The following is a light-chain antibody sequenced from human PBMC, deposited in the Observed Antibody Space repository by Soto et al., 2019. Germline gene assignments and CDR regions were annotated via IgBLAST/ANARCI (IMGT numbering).Light chain of an antibody. CDR1: NSDIGNYNL. CDR3: CSYRDTTTVV. V-gene: IGLV2-11*01. Sequence: QSALTQPRSVSGSPGQSVSISCTGTNSDIGNYNLVSWYQQPPGKAPKLIISAVSRRPSGVPDRFSGSKSGNTASLTISGLQADDEADYHCCSYRDTTTVVFGGGTKLTVL. CDR2: AVS. J-gene: IGLJ2*01.